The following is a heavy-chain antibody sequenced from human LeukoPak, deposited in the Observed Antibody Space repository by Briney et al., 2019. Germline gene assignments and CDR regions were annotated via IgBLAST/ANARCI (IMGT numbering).Heavy chain of an antibody. CDR1: GFTFSSYW. CDR2: IKQDGSEK. V-gene: IGHV3-7*01. Sequence: GGSLRLSCAASGFTFSSYWTSWVRQAPGKGLEWVANIKQDGSEKYYVDSVKGRFTISRDNAKNSLYLQMNSLRAEDTAVYYCARVIVGVHSALDYWGQGTLVTVSS. J-gene: IGHJ4*02. CDR3: ARVIVGVHSALDY. D-gene: IGHD1-26*01.